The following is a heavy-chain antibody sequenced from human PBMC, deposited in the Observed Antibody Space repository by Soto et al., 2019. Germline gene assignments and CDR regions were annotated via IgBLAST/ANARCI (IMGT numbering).Heavy chain of an antibody. CDR2: IYYSGST. CDR3: ARDRTYYYDGSGYSEYYFAY. CDR1: GGSISSGGYY. J-gene: IGHJ4*02. D-gene: IGHD3-22*01. V-gene: IGHV4-31*03. Sequence: SETLSLTCTVSGGSISSGGYYWSWIRQHPGKGLEWIGYIYYSGSTYYNPSLKSRVTISVDTSKNQFSLKLSSVTAADTAVYYCARDRTYYYDGSGYSEYYFAYWGQGTLVTVSS.